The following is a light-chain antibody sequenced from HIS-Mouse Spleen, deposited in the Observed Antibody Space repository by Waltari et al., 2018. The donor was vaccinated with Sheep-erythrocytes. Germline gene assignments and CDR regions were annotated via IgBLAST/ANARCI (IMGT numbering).Light chain of an antibody. CDR1: QGISSA. CDR2: DAS. V-gene: IGKV1D-13*01. Sequence: AIQLTQSPSSLSASVGDRVTITCRASQGISSALAWYQQKPGKAPKLLIYDASRLESGVPSRFSGSGSGTDLTLTISSLQPEDFAAYYCQQFNNDPRTFGQGTKVEIK. J-gene: IGKJ1*01. CDR3: QQFNNDPRT.